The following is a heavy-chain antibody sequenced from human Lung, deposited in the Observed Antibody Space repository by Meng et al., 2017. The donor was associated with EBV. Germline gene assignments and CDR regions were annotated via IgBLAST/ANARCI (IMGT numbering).Heavy chain of an antibody. V-gene: IGHV3-20*04. J-gene: IGHJ1*01. CDR1: GFTCGDCG. Sequence: EVHLVESGGSVVRPGGSLRLGCVASGFTCGDCGMSWVRQAPGKGLEWISGISWNGGSTGYADSVKGRFTISRDNAKNSLYLQMNSLGAEDTALYYCARGDESSSTWYSGEYLQDWGQGTLVTVSS. CDR3: ARGDESSSTWYSGEYLQD. CDR2: ISWNGGST. D-gene: IGHD6-13*01.